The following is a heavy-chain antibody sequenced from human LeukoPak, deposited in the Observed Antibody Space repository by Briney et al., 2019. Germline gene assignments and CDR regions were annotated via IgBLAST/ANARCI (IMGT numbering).Heavy chain of an antibody. D-gene: IGHD2-2*01. V-gene: IGHV3-74*01. CDR1: GFTFSSYW. CDR2: INSDGSST. Sequence: GGSLRLSCAASGFTFSSYWMHWVRQAPGKGLVWVSRINSDGSSTSYADSVKGRFTISRDNDKNTLYLQMYSLRAEDTAVYYCARGRCSSTSCFPDYWGQGTLVTVSS. J-gene: IGHJ4*02. CDR3: ARGRCSSTSCFPDY.